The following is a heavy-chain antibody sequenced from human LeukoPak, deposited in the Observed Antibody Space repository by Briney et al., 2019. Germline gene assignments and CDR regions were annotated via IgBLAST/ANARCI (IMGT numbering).Heavy chain of an antibody. V-gene: IGHV4-38-2*02. Sequence: SETLSLTCSVSGYSISSGYYWGWIRQPPGKGLEWIGSIYHSGKTYYNPSLKSRVTILVDTSKNHFSLKLSSVTAADTAVYYCARVFGHGRDYYFYQMDVWGKGTTVTVSS. CDR1: GYSISSGYY. J-gene: IGHJ6*03. CDR3: ARVFGHGRDYYFYQMDV. CDR2: IYHSGKT. D-gene: IGHD3-3*01.